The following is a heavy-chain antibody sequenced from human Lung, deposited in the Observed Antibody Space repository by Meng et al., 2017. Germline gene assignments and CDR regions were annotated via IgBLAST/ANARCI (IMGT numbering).Heavy chain of an antibody. Sequence: QVQLGQAGAERKKPGAAVKGSCKASADTFANYAISWVRQAPGQGLEWMGRISTHNGNTNYALKLQGRVTVTTDTSTSTAYMELRNLRSDDTAIYYCATARFSFLLGFDYWGQGTLVTVSS. CDR1: ADTFANYA. CDR2: ISTHNGNT. CDR3: ATARFSFLLGFDY. J-gene: IGHJ4*02. V-gene: IGHV1-18*01. D-gene: IGHD2-8*02.